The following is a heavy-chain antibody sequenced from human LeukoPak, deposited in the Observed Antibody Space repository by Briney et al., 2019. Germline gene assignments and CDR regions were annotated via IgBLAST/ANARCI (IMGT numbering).Heavy chain of an antibody. CDR1: GGSFSGYY. D-gene: IGHD6-13*01. CDR2: ITHSGST. J-gene: IGHJ4*02. V-gene: IGHV4-34*01. CDR3: ARLDAGGYSSSGGGDY. Sequence: SETLSLTCAVYGGSFSGYYWSWIRQPPGKGLEWIGEITHSGSTNYNPSLKSRVTLSVDTSKNQFSLKLSSVTAADTAVYYCARLDAGGYSSSGGGDYWGQGTLVTISS.